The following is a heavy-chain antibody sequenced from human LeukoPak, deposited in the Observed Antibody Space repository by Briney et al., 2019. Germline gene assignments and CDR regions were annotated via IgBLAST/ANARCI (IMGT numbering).Heavy chain of an antibody. V-gene: IGHV3-21*01. D-gene: IGHD3-22*01. CDR2: ISSSSSYI. CDR3: ARAPYDSSGWFNWFDL. CDR1: GFTFSSYS. J-gene: IGHJ5*02. Sequence: GGSLRLSCAASGFTFSSYSMNWVRQAPGKGLEWVSSISSSSSYIYYADSVKGRFTISRDNAKNSLYLQMNSLRAEDTAVYYCARAPYDSSGWFNWFDLWGQGTLVTVSS.